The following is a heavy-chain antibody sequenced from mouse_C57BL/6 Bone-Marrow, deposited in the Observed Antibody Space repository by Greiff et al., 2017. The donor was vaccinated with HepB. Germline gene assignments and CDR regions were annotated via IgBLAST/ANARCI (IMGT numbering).Heavy chain of an antibody. V-gene: IGHV1-69*01. CDR2: IDPSDSYT. D-gene: IGHD2-1*01. Sequence: VQLQQPGAELVMPGASVKLSCKASGYTFTSYWMHWVKQRPGQGLGWIGEIDPSDSYTNYNQKFKGKSTLTVDKSSSTAYMQLSSLTSEDSAVYYCARRDGNYGAWFAYWGQGTLVTVSA. CDR3: ARRDGNYGAWFAY. CDR1: GYTFTSYW. J-gene: IGHJ3*01.